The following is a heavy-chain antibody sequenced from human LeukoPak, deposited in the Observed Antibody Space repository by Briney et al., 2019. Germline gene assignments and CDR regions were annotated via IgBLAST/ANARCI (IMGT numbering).Heavy chain of an antibody. CDR3: ANRRNYASDY. V-gene: IGHV3-23*01. CDR2: LTNSGGTT. Sequence: PGGSLRLSCSASGFTLSSYVMSWVHQAPGKGLEWVSTLTNSGGTTYYADSVKGRFTISRDNSKNALYLQMNSLRDEDTAIYYCANRRNYASDYWGQGTLVTVSS. D-gene: IGHD1-14*01. CDR1: GFTLSSYV. J-gene: IGHJ4*02.